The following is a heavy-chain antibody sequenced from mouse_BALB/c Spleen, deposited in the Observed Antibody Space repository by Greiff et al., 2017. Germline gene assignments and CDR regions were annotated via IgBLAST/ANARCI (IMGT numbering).Heavy chain of an antibody. CDR3: ARQDYYGAMDY. V-gene: IGHV5-9-3*01. D-gene: IGHD1-1*01. J-gene: IGHJ4*01. CDR1: GFTFSSYA. CDR2: ISSGGSYT. Sequence: EVKVVESGGGLVKPGGSLKLSCAASGFTFSSYAMSWVRQTPEKRLEWVATISSGGSYTYYPDSVKGRFTISRDNAKNTLYLQMSSLRSEDTAMYYCARQDYYGAMDYWGQGTSVTVSS.